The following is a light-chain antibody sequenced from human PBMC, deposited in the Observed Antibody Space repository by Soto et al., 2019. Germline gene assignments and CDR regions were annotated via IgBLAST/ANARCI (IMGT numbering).Light chain of an antibody. CDR2: DAS. V-gene: IGKV3-11*01. CDR3: QQRHIWPLT. CDR1: QSVGNH. J-gene: IGKJ4*01. Sequence: EIVLTQSPATLSLSPGERAILSCRASQSVGNHLAWYQQKPGQAPRLLIYDASNRATGVPDRFSGRGSATGFTLTISGLEPDDFAVYFCQQRHIWPLTFGGGSKVEIK.